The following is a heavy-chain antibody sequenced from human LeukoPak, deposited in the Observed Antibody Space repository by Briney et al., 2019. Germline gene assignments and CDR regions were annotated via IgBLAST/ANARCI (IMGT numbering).Heavy chain of an antibody. D-gene: IGHD5-24*01. V-gene: IGHV1-45*02. J-gene: IGHJ4*02. CDR1: GYTFTGYY. CDR3: ANGPDGYNTY. CDR2: ITPFNGNT. Sequence: SVKVSCKASGYTFTGYYMHWVRQAPGQGLEWMGWITPFNGNTNYAQKFQDRVTITRDRSMSTAYMELSSLRSEDTAMYYCANGPDGYNTYWGQGTLVTVSS.